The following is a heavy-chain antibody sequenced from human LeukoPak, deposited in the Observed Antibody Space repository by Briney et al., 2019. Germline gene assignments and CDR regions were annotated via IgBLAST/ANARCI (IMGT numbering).Heavy chain of an antibody. V-gene: IGHV3-30*18. CDR3: AKDSLRTVPKASFDY. J-gene: IGHJ4*02. Sequence: GGSLRLSCAASGFTFSSYGMHWVRQAPGKGLEWVAVISYDGSNKYYADSVKGRFTISRDNSKNTLFLQMNSLRAEDRAVYYCAKDSLRTVPKASFDYWGRGTLVTVSS. CDR2: ISYDGSNK. CDR1: GFTFSSYG. D-gene: IGHD2-2*01.